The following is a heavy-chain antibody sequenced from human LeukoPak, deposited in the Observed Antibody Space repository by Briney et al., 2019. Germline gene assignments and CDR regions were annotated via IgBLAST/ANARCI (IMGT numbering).Heavy chain of an antibody. D-gene: IGHD3-10*01. CDR3: ARGLFGSGSCPDY. V-gene: IGHV3-33*01. CDR2: VWHDGSNR. CDR1: GFTFRSYA. Sequence: PEMSLRLSCTAPGFTFRSYAIHWIRKAPGKRLEWVALVWHDGSNRYCADSVKGRFTISRDNSKNTVYLQMTSRRAEDTAVYYCARGLFGSGSCPDYWGQGTMVTVSS. J-gene: IGHJ4*02.